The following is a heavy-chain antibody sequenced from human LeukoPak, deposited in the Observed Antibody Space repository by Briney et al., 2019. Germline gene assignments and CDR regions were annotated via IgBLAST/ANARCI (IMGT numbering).Heavy chain of an antibody. CDR1: GFTFDDSV. CDR3: AKGLSAAVAGPIDY. D-gene: IGHD6-19*01. V-gene: IGHV3-43*02. CDR2: ISGDGGDT. Sequence: PGGSLRLSCAASGFTFDDSVMQWVRQSPRKGLEWVSLISGDGGDTYYTDSVKGRFTISRDNSKNSLYLQMKSLRSDDTALYYCAKGLSAAVAGPIDYWGQGTLVTVSS. J-gene: IGHJ4*02.